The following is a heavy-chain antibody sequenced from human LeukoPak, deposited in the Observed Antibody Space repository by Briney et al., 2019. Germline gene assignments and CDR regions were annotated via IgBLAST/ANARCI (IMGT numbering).Heavy chain of an antibody. CDR2: IKPDGSEK. J-gene: IGHJ5*02. CDR3: ARDSHPLIISYNWFDP. Sequence: GGSLRLSCAASGFTFSTYWMTWVRQAPGKGLEWVANIKPDGSEKYYVDSVKGRFTISRDNAKNSVSLQMNSLRSDDTAVYYCARDSHPLIISYNWFDPWGQGTLVTVSS. CDR1: GFTFSTYW. D-gene: IGHD3-16*01. V-gene: IGHV3-7*03.